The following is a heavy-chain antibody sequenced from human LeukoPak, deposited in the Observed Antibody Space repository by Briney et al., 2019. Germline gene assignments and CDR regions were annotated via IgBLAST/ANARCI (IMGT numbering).Heavy chain of an antibody. V-gene: IGHV3-21*01. CDR2: ISSSSSYT. CDR3: ARDMGYYDSSGSFDY. D-gene: IGHD3-22*01. CDR1: GFTSSSYS. J-gene: IGHJ4*02. Sequence: GGSLRLSCAASGFTSSSYSMNWVRQAPGKGLEWVSSISSSSSYTYYADSVKGRFTISRDNAKNSLYLQMNSLRAEDTAVYYCARDMGYYDSSGSFDYWGQGTLVTVSS.